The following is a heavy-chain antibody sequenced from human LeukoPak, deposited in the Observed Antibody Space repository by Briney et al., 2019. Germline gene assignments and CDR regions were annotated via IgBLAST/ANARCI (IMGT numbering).Heavy chain of an antibody. V-gene: IGHV3-7*01. Sequence: GGSLRLSCAASGFTFSSYWMSWVRQAPGKGLEWVANIKQDGSEKYYVDSVKGRFTISRDNAKNSLYLQMNSLRAEDTAVYYWAGEGGQGWGGGVDYWGQGTLVTVSS. CDR1: GFTFSSYW. CDR3: AGEGGQGWGGGVDY. J-gene: IGHJ4*02. D-gene: IGHD3-16*01. CDR2: IKQDGSEK.